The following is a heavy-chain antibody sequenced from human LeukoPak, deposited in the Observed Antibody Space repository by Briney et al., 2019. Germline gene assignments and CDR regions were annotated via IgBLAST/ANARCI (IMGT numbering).Heavy chain of an antibody. V-gene: IGHV1-2*02. Sequence: ASVKVSCKASGYTFTGYYMHWVRQAPGQGLEWMGWINPNSGGTNYAQKFQGRVTMTRDTSISTAYMELSRLRSDDTAVYYCARAYYYDSSTNYWGQGTLVTVSS. J-gene: IGHJ4*02. CDR2: INPNSGGT. CDR3: ARAYYYDSSTNY. CDR1: GYTFTGYY. D-gene: IGHD3-22*01.